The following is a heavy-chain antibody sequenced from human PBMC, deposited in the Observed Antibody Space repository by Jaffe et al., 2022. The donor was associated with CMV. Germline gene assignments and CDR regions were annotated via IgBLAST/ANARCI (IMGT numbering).Heavy chain of an antibody. V-gene: IGHV4-59*01. Sequence: QVQLQESGPGLVKPSETLSLTCTVSGGSISSYYWSWIRQPPGKGLEWIGYIYYSGSTNYNPSLKSRVTISVDTSKNQFSLKLSSVTAADTAVYYCARHLQNIVGATFYAFDIWGQGTMVTVSS. CDR3: ARHLQNIVGATFYAFDI. CDR2: IYYSGST. D-gene: IGHD1-26*01. CDR1: GGSISSYY. J-gene: IGHJ3*02.